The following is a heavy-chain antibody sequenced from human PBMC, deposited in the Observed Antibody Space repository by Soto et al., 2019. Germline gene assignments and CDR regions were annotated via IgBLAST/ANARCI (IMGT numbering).Heavy chain of an antibody. V-gene: IGHV3-30*18. D-gene: IGHD3-3*01. CDR1: GFTFSSYG. J-gene: IGHJ5*02. CDR3: AKDGLWRFLEWFGSFDP. CDR2: ISYDGSNK. Sequence: GGSLRLSCAASGFTFSSYGMHWVRQAPGKGLEWVAVISYDGSNKYYADSVKGRFTISRDNSKNTLYLQMNSLRAEDTAVYYCAKDGLWRFLEWFGSFDPWGQGTLVTVSS.